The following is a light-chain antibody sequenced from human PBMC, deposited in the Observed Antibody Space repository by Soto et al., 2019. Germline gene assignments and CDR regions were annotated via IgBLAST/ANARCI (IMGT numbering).Light chain of an antibody. CDR3: SSYTSSDTWV. CDR2: DVS. V-gene: IGLV2-14*03. J-gene: IGLJ3*02. Sequence: QSALTQPASVSGSPGQSITISCTGTSSDVGGYNYVSWYQHHPGKAPKLMIYDVSNRPSGVSNRFSGSKSGNTASLTISGLLAADEADYYCSSYTSSDTWVFGGGTKLTVL. CDR1: SSDVGGYNY.